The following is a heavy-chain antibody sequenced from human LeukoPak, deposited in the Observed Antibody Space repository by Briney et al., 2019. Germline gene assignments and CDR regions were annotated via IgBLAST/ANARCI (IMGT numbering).Heavy chain of an antibody. Sequence: GGSLRLSCAASGFSLSSYWVHWVRQPPGKGLVWVSRINVEGGTTTYADSVKGRFTISRDNAKNTVSLQMNSLRAEDTAVYYCVSDHTGHDDYWGQGTLVTVSS. CDR2: INVEGGTT. V-gene: IGHV3-74*01. J-gene: IGHJ4*02. CDR3: VSDHTGHDDY. D-gene: IGHD1-1*01. CDR1: GFSLSSYW.